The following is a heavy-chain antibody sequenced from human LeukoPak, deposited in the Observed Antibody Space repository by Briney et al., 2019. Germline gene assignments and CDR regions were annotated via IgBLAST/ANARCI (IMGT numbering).Heavy chain of an antibody. V-gene: IGHV3-15*01. D-gene: IGHD6-19*01. CDR2: IKSNTDGGTA. J-gene: IGHJ4*02. CDR1: GFTFRNAW. CDR3: TTQQRLVPHSLDY. Sequence: GGSLRLSCAASGFTFRNAWMTWVRQAPGKGLEWVGRIKSNTDGGTADYAAPVKGRFTISRADSKNTLYLQMNSLKTEDTAVYYCTTQQRLVPHSLDYWGQGTLVTVSS.